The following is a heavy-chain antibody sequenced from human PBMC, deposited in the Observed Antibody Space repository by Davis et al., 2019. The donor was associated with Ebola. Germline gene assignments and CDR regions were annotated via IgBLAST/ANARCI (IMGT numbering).Heavy chain of an antibody. CDR2: ISSSSSYI. CDR3: AREGITFGGVIVIPTFDY. J-gene: IGHJ4*02. V-gene: IGHV3-21*01. CDR1: GFTFSSYS. D-gene: IGHD3-16*02. Sequence: GGSLRLSCAASGFTFSSYSMNWVSQAPGKGLEWVSSISSSSSYIYYADSVKGRFTISRDNAKTSLYLQMNSLRAEDTAVYYCAREGITFGGVIVIPTFDYWGQGTLVTVSS.